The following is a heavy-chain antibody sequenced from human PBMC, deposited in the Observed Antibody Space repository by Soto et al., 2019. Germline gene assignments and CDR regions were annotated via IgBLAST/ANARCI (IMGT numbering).Heavy chain of an antibody. CDR1: GFTFSRYW. V-gene: IGHV3-7*01. CDR2: INQDVSQK. J-gene: IGHJ4*02. Sequence: PWGSLRLSCAASGFTFSRYWMTWFRQAPGKGLEWVANINQDVSQKLYVDSVRGRFTISRDDAKNSVYLQMNNLRADDTAVYYCAKIGYNDWDFDYWGQGTLVTVSS. D-gene: IGHD3-22*01. CDR3: AKIGYNDWDFDY.